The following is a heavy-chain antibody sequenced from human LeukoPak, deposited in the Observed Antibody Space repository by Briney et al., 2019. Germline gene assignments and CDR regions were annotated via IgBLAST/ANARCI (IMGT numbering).Heavy chain of an antibody. V-gene: IGHV4-59*08. Sequence: PSETLSLTCTVSGGSIRSYYWSWIRQPPGKGLEWIGYILYTGSSNYNPSLKSRVTISVDTSKNQFSLKLSSVTAADTAVYYCAGGERGYSYGPLDYWGQGTLVTVSS. CDR3: AGGERGYSYGPLDY. CDR1: GGSIRSYY. D-gene: IGHD5-18*01. J-gene: IGHJ4*02. CDR2: ILYTGSS.